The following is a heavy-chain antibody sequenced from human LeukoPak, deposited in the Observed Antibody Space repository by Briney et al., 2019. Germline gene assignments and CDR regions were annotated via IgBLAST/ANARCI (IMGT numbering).Heavy chain of an antibody. CDR2: ISSSGSTI. CDR1: GFTFSSYE. J-gene: IGHJ4*02. V-gene: IGHV3-48*03. D-gene: IGHD3-22*01. CDR3: ARTSYYDPDY. Sequence: PGGSLRLSCAASGFTFSSYEMNWVRQAPGKGLEWVSSISSSGSTIYYADSVKGRFTISRDNAKNSLYLQMNSLRAEDTAVYYCARTSYYDPDYWGQGTLVTVSS.